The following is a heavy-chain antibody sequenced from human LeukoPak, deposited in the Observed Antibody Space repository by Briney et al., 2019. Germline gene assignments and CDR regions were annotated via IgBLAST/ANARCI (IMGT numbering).Heavy chain of an antibody. V-gene: IGHV4-34*01. Sequence: PSETLSLTCAVYGGSFSGYYWSWIRQPPGKGLEWIGEINHSGSTNYNPSLKSRVTISVDTSKNQFSLKLSSVTAADTAVYYCAREGRWLQFGYFDYWGQGTLVTVSS. CDR1: GGSFSGYY. J-gene: IGHJ4*02. CDR2: INHSGST. D-gene: IGHD5-24*01. CDR3: AREGRWLQFGYFDY.